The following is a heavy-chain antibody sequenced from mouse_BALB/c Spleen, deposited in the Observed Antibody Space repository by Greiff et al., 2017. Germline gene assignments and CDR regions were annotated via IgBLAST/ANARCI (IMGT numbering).Heavy chain of an antibody. J-gene: IGHJ3*01. CDR1: GFSLTGYG. Sequence: QVQLQQSGPGLVAPSQSLSITCTVSGFSLTGYGVNWVRQPPGKGLEWLGMIWGDGSTDYNSDLKSRLSISKDNSKSQVYLKMNSLQTDDTAGYYCAREQRSDPFAYWGQGTLVTVSA. V-gene: IGHV2-6-7*01. CDR2: IWGDGST. CDR3: AREQRSDPFAY.